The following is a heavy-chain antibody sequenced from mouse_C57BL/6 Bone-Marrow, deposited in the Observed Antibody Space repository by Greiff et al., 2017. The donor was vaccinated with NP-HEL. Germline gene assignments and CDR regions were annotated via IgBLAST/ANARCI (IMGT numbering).Heavy chain of an antibody. Sequence: DVMLVESGGDLVKPGGSLKLSCAASGFTFSSYGMSWVRQTPDKRLEWVATISSGGSYTYYPDSVKGRFTISRDNAKNTLYLQMSSLKSEDTAMYYCARGYDYDGGPYYAMDYWGQGTSVTVSS. CDR2: ISSGGSYT. J-gene: IGHJ4*01. V-gene: IGHV5-6*02. CDR1: GFTFSSYG. D-gene: IGHD2-4*01. CDR3: ARGYDYDGGPYYAMDY.